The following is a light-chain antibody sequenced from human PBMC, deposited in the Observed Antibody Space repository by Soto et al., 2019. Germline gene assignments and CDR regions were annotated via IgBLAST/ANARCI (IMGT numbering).Light chain of an antibody. CDR3: QQYAILPWT. CDR1: QSVSSSY. J-gene: IGKJ1*01. CDR2: GAS. V-gene: IGKV3-20*01. Sequence: EIVLTQSPGTLSLSPGERATLSCRASQSVSSSYLVWYQQKPGQAPRLLIYGASSRATGIPDRFSGSGSGTDFTLTISRLEPEDFAVYYCQQYAILPWTFGQGTKVDIK.